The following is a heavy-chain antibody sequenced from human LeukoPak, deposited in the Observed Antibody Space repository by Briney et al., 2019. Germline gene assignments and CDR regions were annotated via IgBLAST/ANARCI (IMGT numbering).Heavy chain of an antibody. CDR3: AGSNLMDP. J-gene: IGHJ5*02. Sequence: GGSLRLSCAASGFTFSGFWMHWVRQAPGKGLVWVSCISFDGSDATYADSVKGRFTISRDNAKNTLHLQMDSLTVEDTAVYYCAGSNLMDPWGQGTLVTVSS. CDR1: GFTFSGFW. D-gene: IGHD3-10*01. CDR2: ISFDGSDA. V-gene: IGHV3-74*01.